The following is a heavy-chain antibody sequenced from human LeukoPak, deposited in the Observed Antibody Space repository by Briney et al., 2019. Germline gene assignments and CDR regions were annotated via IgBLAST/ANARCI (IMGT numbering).Heavy chain of an antibody. D-gene: IGHD5-18*01. J-gene: IGHJ4*02. CDR1: GDSISSYY. V-gene: IGHV4-59*01. CDR3: ARASYGPNFDY. Sequence: PSETLSLTCPVSGDSISSYYWSWIRQPPGKGLEWIGYISYSGSTNYNPSLKSRVTISVDTSKNQFSLKLSSVTAADTAVYYCARASYGPNFDYWGQGTLVTVSS. CDR2: ISYSGST.